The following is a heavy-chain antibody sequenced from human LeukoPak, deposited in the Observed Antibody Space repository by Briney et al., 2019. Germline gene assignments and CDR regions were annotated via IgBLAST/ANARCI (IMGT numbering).Heavy chain of an antibody. V-gene: IGHV1-69*01. J-gene: IGHJ6*02. CDR2: IIPIFGTA. Sequence: SVKVSCKASGGTFSSYAISWVRQAPGQGLEWMGGIIPIFGTANYAQKFQGRVTITADESTSTAYMELSSLRSEDTAVYYCASVFGSDGYYYYGMDVWGQGTTVTVSS. D-gene: IGHD3-3*01. CDR1: GGTFSSYA. CDR3: ASVFGSDGYYYYGMDV.